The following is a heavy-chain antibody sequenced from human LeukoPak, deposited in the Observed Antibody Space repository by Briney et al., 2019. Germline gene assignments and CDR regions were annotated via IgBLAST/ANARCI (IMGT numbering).Heavy chain of an antibody. D-gene: IGHD3-16*01. CDR1: GFTFSSYA. Sequence: PGRSLRLSCAASGFTFSSYAMSWVRQAPGKGLEWVSAISGSGGSTYYADSVKGRFTISRDNSKNTLYLQMNSLRAEDTAVYYCAKAPPVMGAYYYYYMDVWGKGTTVTVSS. CDR2: ISGSGGST. V-gene: IGHV3-23*01. CDR3: AKAPPVMGAYYYYYMDV. J-gene: IGHJ6*03.